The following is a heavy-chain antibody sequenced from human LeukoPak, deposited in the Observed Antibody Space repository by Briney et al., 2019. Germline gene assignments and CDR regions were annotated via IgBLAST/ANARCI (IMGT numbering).Heavy chain of an antibody. J-gene: IGHJ4*02. CDR2: INPNSGGT. CDR1: GYTFTGYY. V-gene: IGHV1-2*04. CDR3: AREEIAVAGLGIDY. Sequence: ASVKVSCKASGYTFTGYYMHWVRRAPGQGLEWMGWINPNSGGTNYAQKFQGWVTMTRDTSISTAYMELSRLRSDDTAVYYCAREEIAVAGLGIDYWGQGTLVTVSS. D-gene: IGHD6-19*01.